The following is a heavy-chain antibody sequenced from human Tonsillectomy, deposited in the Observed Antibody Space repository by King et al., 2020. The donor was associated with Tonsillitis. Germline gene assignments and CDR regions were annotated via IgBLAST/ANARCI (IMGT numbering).Heavy chain of an antibody. CDR1: GGSISSYY. D-gene: IGHD3-22*01. CDR2: IYYTGST. CDR3: ARDRIYYDSSDFYPYGMDV. Sequence: QLQESGPGLVKPSETLSLTCTVSGGSISSYYWSWVRQPPGKGLEWIGYIYYTGSTNYNPSLKSRVTISVDTSKNQFSLKLSSVTAADTAVYYCARDRIYYDSSDFYPYGMDVWGQGTTVTVSS. J-gene: IGHJ6*02. V-gene: IGHV4-59*01.